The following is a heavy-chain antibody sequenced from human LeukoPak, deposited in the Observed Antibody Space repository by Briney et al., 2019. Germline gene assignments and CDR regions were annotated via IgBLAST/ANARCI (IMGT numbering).Heavy chain of an antibody. Sequence: GESLKISCKGSGYSFPTYWIAWVRQMPGKGLEWMGIVYPDESNIRYSPSFQGQVTISADKSISTAYLQWSSLKASDTAMYYCARPPSRGYSSSFEYWGQGTLVTVSS. CDR2: VYPDESNI. CDR1: GYSFPTYW. CDR3: ARPPSRGYSSSFEY. D-gene: IGHD2-2*03. J-gene: IGHJ4*02. V-gene: IGHV5-51*01.